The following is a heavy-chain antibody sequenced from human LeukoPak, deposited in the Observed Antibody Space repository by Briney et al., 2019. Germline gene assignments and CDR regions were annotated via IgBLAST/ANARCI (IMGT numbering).Heavy chain of an antibody. CDR1: GGSISSATYY. CDR3: ARHSRNAFGTIIVPYYFDY. CDR2: IYYSGNT. D-gene: IGHD3-16*02. Sequence: NPSETLSLTCTVSGGSISSATYYWGWIRQPPGKGLEWIGSIYYSGNTYYNPSLKSRVTISVATSKNQFSLKLTSVTAADTAVYYCARHSRNAFGTIIVPYYFDYWGQGTLVTVSS. J-gene: IGHJ4*02. V-gene: IGHV4-39*01.